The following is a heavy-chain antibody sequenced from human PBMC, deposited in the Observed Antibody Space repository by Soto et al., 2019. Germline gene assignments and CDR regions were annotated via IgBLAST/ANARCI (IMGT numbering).Heavy chain of an antibody. CDR1: GVFISSYY. CDR3: ARRNDYNDY. V-gene: IGHV4-59*01. CDR2: ISYSGSS. J-gene: IGHJ4*02. D-gene: IGHD4-17*01. Sequence: PSETLSLTCTVSGVFISSYYWSWIRQPPGKGLEWIGYISYSGSSNYNPSLKSRVTISVDTTKNQFSLKLTSVTAADTALYYCARRNDYNDYWGQGTLVTVSS.